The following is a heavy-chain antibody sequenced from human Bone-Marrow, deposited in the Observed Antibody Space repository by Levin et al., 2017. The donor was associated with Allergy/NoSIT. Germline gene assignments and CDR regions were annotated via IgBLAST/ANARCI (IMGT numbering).Heavy chain of an antibody. Sequence: GGSLRLSCAASGFTFSSYAMSWVRQAPGKGLEWVSGISGSGGSTNYADSVKGRFTISRDNSKNTLYLQMNSLRAEDTAVYYCAKEFLYSNSGYYFDYWGQGTLVSVSS. CDR2: ISGSGGST. CDR3: AKEFLYSNSGYYFDY. D-gene: IGHD6-13*01. J-gene: IGHJ4*02. V-gene: IGHV3-23*01. CDR1: GFTFSSYA.